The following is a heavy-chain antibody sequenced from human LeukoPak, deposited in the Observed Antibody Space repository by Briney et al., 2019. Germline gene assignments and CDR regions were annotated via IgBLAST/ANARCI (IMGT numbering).Heavy chain of an antibody. CDR2: ISSSSSTI. Sequence: GGSLRLSCAASGFTFGTYAMNWVRHAPGKGLEWVSYISSSSSTIYFPDSVKGRFTISRDNAKNSLYLQMNSLRVEDTAIYYCAKGQELDDGVFNSWGQGTLVTVSS. J-gene: IGHJ4*02. CDR3: AKGQELDDGVFNS. D-gene: IGHD1-1*01. CDR1: GFTFGTYA. V-gene: IGHV3-48*01.